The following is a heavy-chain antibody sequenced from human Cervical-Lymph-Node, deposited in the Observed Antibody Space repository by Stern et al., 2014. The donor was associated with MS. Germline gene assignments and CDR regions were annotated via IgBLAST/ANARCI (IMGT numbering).Heavy chain of an antibody. CDR1: GFNFRTYT. D-gene: IGHD4-17*01. CDR3: ATPDDYGDYRPFAY. Sequence: VQLVESGGGLVEPGGSLRLSCAASGFNFRTYTMNWVRQAPGKGLEWVSSISLSSSSIYYADSVKGRFTISRDNAKNSLYLQMNSLRAEDTAVYYCATPDDYGDYRPFAYWGQGTLVTVSS. CDR2: ISLSSSSI. V-gene: IGHV3-21*01. J-gene: IGHJ4*02.